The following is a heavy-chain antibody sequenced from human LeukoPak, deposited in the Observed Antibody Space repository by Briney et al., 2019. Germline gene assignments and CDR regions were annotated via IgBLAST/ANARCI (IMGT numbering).Heavy chain of an antibody. Sequence: PGGSLRLSCAASGFTFSNYAMTWVRQAPGKGLEWVSAINNSGGETYYADSVKGRFTISRDNSKNTLYLQMSSLRAEDTAVYYCAVEGFDIWGHGTMVTVSS. J-gene: IGHJ3*02. V-gene: IGHV3-23*01. CDR3: AVEGFDI. CDR2: INNSGGET. D-gene: IGHD1-1*01. CDR1: GFTFSNYA.